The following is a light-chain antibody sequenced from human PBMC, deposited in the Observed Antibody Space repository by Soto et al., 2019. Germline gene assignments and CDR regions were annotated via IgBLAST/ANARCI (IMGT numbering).Light chain of an antibody. Sequence: DIQMTQSPSSLSASVGDRVTITCRASQSITVYLAWYQQKPGKVPKLLIYSASTLQSGVPPRFSGSGSGTDFTLTISSLQPEDFATYYCQQFNTAPLTFGQGTRLEIK. CDR2: SAS. CDR1: QSITVY. J-gene: IGKJ5*01. V-gene: IGKV1-27*01. CDR3: QQFNTAPLT.